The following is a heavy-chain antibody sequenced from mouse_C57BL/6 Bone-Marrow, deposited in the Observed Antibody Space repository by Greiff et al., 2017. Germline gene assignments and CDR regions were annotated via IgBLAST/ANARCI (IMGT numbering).Heavy chain of an antibody. CDR1: GYSFTGYF. J-gene: IGHJ2*01. Sequence: VQLQQSGPELVKPGDSVKISCKASGYSFTGYFMNWVMQSHGKSLEWIGRINPYNGDTFYNQKFKGKATLTVDKSSSTAHMELRSLTSEDSADYYCAFYCDCDEGVLYFDYWGQGTTLTVSS. CDR3: AFYCDCDEGVLYFDY. CDR2: INPYNGDT. D-gene: IGHD2-4*01. V-gene: IGHV1-20*01.